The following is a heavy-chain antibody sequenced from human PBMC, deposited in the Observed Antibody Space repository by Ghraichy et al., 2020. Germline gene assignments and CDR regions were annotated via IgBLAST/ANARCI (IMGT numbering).Heavy chain of an antibody. V-gene: IGHV4-34*01. J-gene: IGHJ4*02. CDR2: INHSGST. CDR3: ARVLRRDRTSFDY. Sequence: SETLSLTCAVYGGSFSGYYWSWIRQPPGKGLEWIGEINHSGSTNYNPSLKSRVTISVDTSKNQFSLKLSSVTAADTAVYYCARVLRRDRTSFDYWGQGTLVTVSS. CDR1: GGSFSGYY. D-gene: IGHD1-14*01.